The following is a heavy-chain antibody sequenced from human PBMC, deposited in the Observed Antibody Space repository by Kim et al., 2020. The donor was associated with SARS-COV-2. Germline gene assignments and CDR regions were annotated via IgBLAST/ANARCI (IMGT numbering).Heavy chain of an antibody. CDR2: IYYSGST. CDR1: GGSISSYY. Sequence: SETLSLTCTVSGGSISSYYWSWIRQPPGKGLEWIGYIYYSGSTNYNPSLKSRVTISVDTSKNQFSLKLSSVTAADTAVYYCARENNDNSPKRNPNQHFDYWGQGTLVTVSS. V-gene: IGHV4-59*01. J-gene: IGHJ4*02. CDR3: ARENNDNSPKRNPNQHFDY. D-gene: IGHD1-20*01.